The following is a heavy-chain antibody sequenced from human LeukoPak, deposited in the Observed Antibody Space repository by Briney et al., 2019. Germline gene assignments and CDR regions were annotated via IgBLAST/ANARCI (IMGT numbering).Heavy chain of an antibody. D-gene: IGHD2-2*01. J-gene: IGHJ5*02. Sequence: GGSLRLSCAASGFTFSSYAMSWVRQAPGKGLEWVSAISGSGGSTYYADSVKGRFTISRDNSKNTLYLQMNSLRAEDTAVYYCAKDMGNYQLPMDGWFDPWGQGTLVTVSS. V-gene: IGHV3-23*01. CDR3: AKDMGNYQLPMDGWFDP. CDR1: GFTFSSYA. CDR2: ISGSGGST.